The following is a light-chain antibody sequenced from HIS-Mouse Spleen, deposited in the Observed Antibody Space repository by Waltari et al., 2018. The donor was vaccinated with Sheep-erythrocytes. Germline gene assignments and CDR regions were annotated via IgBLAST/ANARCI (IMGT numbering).Light chain of an antibody. V-gene: IGLV6-57*04. CDR3: QSYDSSNHGV. CDR1: SGSIASNY. J-gene: IGLJ3*02. Sequence: NFMLTQPHSVSESPGKTVTISCTRSSGSIASNYVQWYQQRPGSAPTTVFYEDNQRPSGVPDRFSGSIDSSSNSASLTISGLKTEDEADYYCQSYDSSNHGVFGGGTKLTVL. CDR2: EDN.